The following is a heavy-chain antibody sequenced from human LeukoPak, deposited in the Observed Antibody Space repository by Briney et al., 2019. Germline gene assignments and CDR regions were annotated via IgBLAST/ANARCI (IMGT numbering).Heavy chain of an antibody. Sequence: SETLSLTCTVSVGSLCIRNYYCDWIRQPPGEGLEWLGNFYDSASTYYNPSLKSRVTITADTPKNQFSLKLTSVSDADTAVYYCARHTRPGCSGYENAFDIWGQGTMVTVSS. D-gene: IGHD5-12*01. CDR2: FYDSAST. V-gene: IGHV4-39*01. J-gene: IGHJ3*02. CDR1: VGSLCIRNYY. CDR3: ARHTRPGCSGYENAFDI.